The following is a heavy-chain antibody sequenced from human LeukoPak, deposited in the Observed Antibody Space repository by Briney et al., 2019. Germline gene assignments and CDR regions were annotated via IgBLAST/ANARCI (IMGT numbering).Heavy chain of an antibody. J-gene: IGHJ4*02. Sequence: PSETLSLTCTVSGGSISPYYWSWIRQPAGKELEWIGRVHASGSPNYNPSLKSRVIISVDKSKNQFSLNLNSVTAADTAVYYCARGGTYSSGSDQHTTLDYWGQGTLVTVSS. CDR1: GGSISPYY. CDR2: VHASGSP. D-gene: IGHD3-10*01. V-gene: IGHV4-4*07. CDR3: ARGGTYSSGSDQHTTLDY.